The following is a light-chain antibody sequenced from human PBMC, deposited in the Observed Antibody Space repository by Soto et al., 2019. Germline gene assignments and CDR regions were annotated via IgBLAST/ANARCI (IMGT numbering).Light chain of an antibody. V-gene: IGKV3-20*01. CDR3: QQFSSYPLT. CDR1: QTVRNNY. Sequence: EFFLTQSPGTLSSSQWDRATLSCRASQTVRNNYLAWYQQKPGQAPRLLIYDASSRATGIPDRFSGGGSGTDFTLTISRLEPEDFAVYYCQQFSSYPLTFGGGTKVDIK. CDR2: DAS. J-gene: IGKJ4*01.